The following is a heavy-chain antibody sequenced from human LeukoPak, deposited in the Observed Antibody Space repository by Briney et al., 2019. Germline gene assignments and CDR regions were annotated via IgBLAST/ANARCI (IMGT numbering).Heavy chain of an antibody. D-gene: IGHD6-25*01. CDR1: GFTFTAYW. J-gene: IGHJ6*02. CDR2: IKQDGSET. CDR3: DRNQGGGWDV. Sequence: GGSLRLSCAASGFTFTAYWMSWVRQAPGKGLEWVANIKQDGSETYYVDSVKGRFTISRDNAKNSLYLQLNSLRAEDTAVYYCDRNQGGGWDVWGQGTPVTVSS. V-gene: IGHV3-7*01.